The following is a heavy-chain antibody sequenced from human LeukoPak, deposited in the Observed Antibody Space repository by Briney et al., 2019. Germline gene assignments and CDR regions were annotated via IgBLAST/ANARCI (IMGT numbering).Heavy chain of an antibody. CDR3: ARAFDGGGSLTWFDP. V-gene: IGHV4-59*01. CDR1: GGSLSSYY. J-gene: IGHJ5*02. Sequence: SETLSLTCTVSGGSLSSYYWSWIRQPPGKGLEWIGYIYYSGSTNYNPSLKSRVTISVDTSKNQFSLKLSSVTAADTAVYYCARAFDGGGSLTWFDPWGQGTLVTVSS. CDR2: IYYSGST. D-gene: IGHD2-15*01.